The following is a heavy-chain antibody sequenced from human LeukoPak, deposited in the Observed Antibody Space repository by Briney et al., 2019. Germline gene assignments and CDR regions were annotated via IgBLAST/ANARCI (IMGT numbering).Heavy chain of an antibody. V-gene: IGHV3-74*01. CDR3: ARLLFTYTSDDY. CDR2: ISSDGSTT. D-gene: IGHD6-19*01. Sequence: GGSLRLSCAASGFTFSNYWMHWVRQAPGKGLVWVSSISSDGSTTTYADSVKGRFIISRDNAKNTLYMQMNSLRAEDTAVFYCARLLFTYTSDDYWGQGTLVTVSS. J-gene: IGHJ4*02. CDR1: GFTFSNYW.